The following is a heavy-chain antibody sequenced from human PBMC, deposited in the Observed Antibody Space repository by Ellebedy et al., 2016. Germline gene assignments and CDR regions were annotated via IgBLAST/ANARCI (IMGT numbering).Heavy chain of an antibody. Sequence: GGSLRLSCAASGFSVSNTYMGCVRQAPGKGLDWVSVIYIAGSTYYVDSVKGRFIISRDNSKNTLLLQMNSLRVEDTAVYYCVTPGGYVGAFDQWGQGTLVIVSS. CDR1: GFSVSNTY. CDR2: IYIAGST. D-gene: IGHD6-13*01. J-gene: IGHJ4*02. V-gene: IGHV3-53*01. CDR3: VTPGGYVGAFDQ.